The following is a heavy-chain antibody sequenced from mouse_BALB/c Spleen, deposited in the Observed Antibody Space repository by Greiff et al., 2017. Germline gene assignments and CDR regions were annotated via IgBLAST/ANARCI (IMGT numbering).Heavy chain of an antibody. J-gene: IGHJ2*01. CDR2: IYPGGGYT. CDR3: ARSSTTVVADY. Sequence: QVQLKESGAELVRPGTSVKISCKASGYTFTNYWLGWVKQRPGHGLEWIGDIYPGGGYTNYNEKFKGKATLTADTSSSTAYMQLSSLTSEDSAVYFCARSSTTVVADYWGQGTTLTVSS. CDR1: GYTFTNYW. D-gene: IGHD1-1*01. V-gene: IGHV1-63*02.